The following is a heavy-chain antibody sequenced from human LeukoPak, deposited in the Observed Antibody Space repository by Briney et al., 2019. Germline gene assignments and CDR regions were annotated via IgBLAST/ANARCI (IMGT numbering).Heavy chain of an antibody. CDR2: IRYDGSNK. J-gene: IGHJ4*02. Sequence: GGSLRLSCAASGFTFSSYGMHWVRQAPGKGLEWVAFIRYDGSNKYYADSVKGRFTISRDNSKNTLYLQMNSLRAEDTAVYYCAKTGIAVAGTTRRPTDYWGQGTLVTVSP. CDR1: GFTFSSYG. CDR3: AKTGIAVAGTTRRPTDY. V-gene: IGHV3-30*02. D-gene: IGHD6-19*01.